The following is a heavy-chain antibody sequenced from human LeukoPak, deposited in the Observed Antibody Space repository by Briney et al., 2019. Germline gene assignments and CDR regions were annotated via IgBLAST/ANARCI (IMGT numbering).Heavy chain of an antibody. CDR3: ARGRPRGNDY. CDR2: IASDGSST. D-gene: IGHD4-23*01. CDR1: GFTFSSYW. J-gene: IGHJ4*02. Sequence: GGSLRLSCAASGFTFSSYWMNWVRQAPGKGLVWVSRIASDGSSTTYADSVKGRFSISRDNAKNTLYLQMNSLRVEDTAVHYCARGRPRGNDYWGQGTLVTVSS. V-gene: IGHV3-74*01.